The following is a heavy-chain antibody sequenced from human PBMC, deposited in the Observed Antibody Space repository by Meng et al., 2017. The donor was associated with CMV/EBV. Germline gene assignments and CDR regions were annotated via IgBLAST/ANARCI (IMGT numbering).Heavy chain of an antibody. CDR3: ARLSGPQYYYDSSGCYDY. D-gene: IGHD3-22*01. V-gene: IGHV1-18*01. CDR1: GYTFTSYG. J-gene: IGHJ4*02. CDR2: ISAYNGNT. Sequence: ASVKVSCKASGYTFTSYGISWVRQAPGQGLEWMGWISAYNGNTNYAQKLQGRVTMTTDTTTSTAYMELRSLRSDDTAVYYYARLSGPQYYYDSSGCYDYWGQGTLVTVSS.